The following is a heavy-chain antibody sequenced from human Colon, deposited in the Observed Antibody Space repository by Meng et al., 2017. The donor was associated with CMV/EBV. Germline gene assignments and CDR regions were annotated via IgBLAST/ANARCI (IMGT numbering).Heavy chain of an antibody. CDR3: AGNVEVLPTAKVLWDS. Sequence: SETLSLTCTVSGGSIRNYYWSWIRQSPGKELEWIGYIYSNGGTNYSPSLKSRVTISVDTSKNQFSLRLNSVTAADTAVYYCAGNVEVLPTAKVLWDSWGQGMRVTVSS. CDR1: GGSIRNYY. V-gene: IGHV4-59*01. CDR2: IYSNGGT. J-gene: IGHJ4*02. D-gene: IGHD2-2*01.